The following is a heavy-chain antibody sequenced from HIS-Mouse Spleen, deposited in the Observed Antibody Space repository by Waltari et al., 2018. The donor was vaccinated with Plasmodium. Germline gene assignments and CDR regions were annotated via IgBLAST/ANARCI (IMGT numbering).Heavy chain of an antibody. Sequence: QLQLQESGPGLVKPSETLSLTCTVSGGSISSSSYYWGWIRQPPGKGLEWIGSTYYRGHTYYNPSLKRRVTISVDTSKNQFSLKLSSVTAADTAVYYCARRGGSYYYFDYWGQGTLVTVSS. D-gene: IGHD1-26*01. CDR3: ARRGGSYYYFDY. V-gene: IGHV4-39*01. CDR1: GGSISSSSYY. CDR2: TYYRGHT. J-gene: IGHJ4*02.